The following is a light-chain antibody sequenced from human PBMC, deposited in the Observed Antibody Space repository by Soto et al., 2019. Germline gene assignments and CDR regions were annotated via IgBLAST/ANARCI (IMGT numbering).Light chain of an antibody. V-gene: IGKV3D-20*01. J-gene: IGKJ4*01. CDR1: QSVSSSY. Sequence: EIVLKQSPATLSLSPGERATLSCGASQSVSSSYLAWYQQKPGLAPRLLIYGASSRATGIPDRFSGGGSGTDFTLTISRLEPEDFTVYYCEQDTGAPLTFAGGTKVDIK. CDR3: EQDTGAPLT. CDR2: GAS.